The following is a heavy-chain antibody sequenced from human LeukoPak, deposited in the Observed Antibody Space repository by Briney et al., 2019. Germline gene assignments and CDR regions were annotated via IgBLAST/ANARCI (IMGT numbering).Heavy chain of an antibody. CDR2: IYYSGST. CDR1: GDSISSGDYY. J-gene: IGHJ3*02. CDR3: ARDPPTTENSDAFDI. D-gene: IGHD4-17*01. V-gene: IGHV4-30-4*01. Sequence: SETLSLTCTVSGDSISSGDYYWSWIRQPPGKGLEWIGYIYYSGSTYYNPSLKSRVTISVDTSKNQFSLKLSSVTAADTAVYYCARDPPTTENSDAFDIWGQGTMVTVSS.